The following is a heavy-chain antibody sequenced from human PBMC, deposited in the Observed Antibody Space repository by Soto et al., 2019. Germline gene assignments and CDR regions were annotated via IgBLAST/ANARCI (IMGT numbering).Heavy chain of an antibody. Sequence: EVQLVESGGGLVKPGGSLRLSCAASGFTYSNAWMSWVRQAPGKGLEWVGRIKSKTDGGTTDYAAPVKGRFTISRDDSKNTLYLQMNSLKTEDTAVYYCTIDPGSWTERDYYYMDVWGKGTTVTVSS. V-gene: IGHV3-15*01. CDR2: IKSKTDGGTT. D-gene: IGHD6-13*01. J-gene: IGHJ6*03. CDR1: GFTYSNAW. CDR3: TIDPGSWTERDYYYMDV.